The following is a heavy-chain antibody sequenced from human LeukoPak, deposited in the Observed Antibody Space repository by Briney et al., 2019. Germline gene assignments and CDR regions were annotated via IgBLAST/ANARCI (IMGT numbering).Heavy chain of an antibody. CDR3: ARGVSFEYFDY. CDR1: GFTFSNYA. Sequence: GGSLRLSCAASGFTFSNYAMNWVRQAPGKGLEWVSSISSSSSYIYYADSVKGRFTISRDNAKNSLYLQMNSLRAEDTAVYYCARGVSFEYFDYWGQGTLVTVSS. V-gene: IGHV3-21*01. D-gene: IGHD2-15*01. CDR2: ISSSSSYI. J-gene: IGHJ4*02.